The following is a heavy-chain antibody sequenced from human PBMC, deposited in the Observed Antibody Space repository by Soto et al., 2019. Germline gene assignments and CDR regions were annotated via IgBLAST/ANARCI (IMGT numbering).Heavy chain of an antibody. D-gene: IGHD2-2*02. CDR3: ARPPLEPGSAIH. CDR1: GYSFTIYL. V-gene: IGHV5-51*01. Sequence: PGESVNISCKASGYSFTIYLIGWVRQMPGKGLEWMGIIYPGDSDTKYSPSFQGQVTISVDKSITTAYLQWSSLKASDTAMYYCARPPLEPGSAIHWGQGTLVTVSS. CDR2: IYPGDSDT. J-gene: IGHJ4*02.